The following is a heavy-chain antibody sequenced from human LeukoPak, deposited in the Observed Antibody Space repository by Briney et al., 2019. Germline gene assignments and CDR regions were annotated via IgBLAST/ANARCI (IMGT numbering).Heavy chain of an antibody. J-gene: IGHJ4*02. CDR3: ARDRYDSSAYYSDY. V-gene: IGHV4-34*01. CDR1: GGSFSGYY. Sequence: SETLSLTCAVYGGSFSGYYWSWIRQPPGKGLGWIGEINHSGSTNYNPSLKSRVTISVDTSKNQFSLKLSSVTAADTAVYYCARDRYDSSAYYSDYWGQGTLVTVSS. CDR2: INHSGST. D-gene: IGHD3-22*01.